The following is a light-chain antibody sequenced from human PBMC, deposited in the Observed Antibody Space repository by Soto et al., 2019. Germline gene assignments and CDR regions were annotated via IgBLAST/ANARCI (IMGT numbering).Light chain of an antibody. CDR3: CSYAGSYTGV. J-gene: IGLJ3*02. CDR2: DVS. V-gene: IGLV2-11*01. Sequence: QSALAQPRSLSGSPGQSVTISCTGTSSDVGGYNFVSWYQQHPGKAPKLMIYDVSKRPSGVPDRFSGSKSGNTASLTISGLQAEDEADYYCCSYAGSYTGVFGGGTQLTVL. CDR1: SSDVGGYNF.